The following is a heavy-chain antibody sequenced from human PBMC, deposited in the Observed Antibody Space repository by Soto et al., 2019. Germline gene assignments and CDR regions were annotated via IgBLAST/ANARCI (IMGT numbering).Heavy chain of an antibody. D-gene: IGHD1-7*01. Sequence: SETLSLTCTVSGGSISSSSYYWGWIRQPPGKGLEWIGSIYYSGSTYYNPSLKSRVTISVDTSKNQFSLKLSSVTAADTAVYYCARGGQLELRWSYGMDVWGQGTTVTVSS. CDR3: ARGGQLELRWSYGMDV. V-gene: IGHV4-39*01. J-gene: IGHJ6*02. CDR1: GGSISSSSYY. CDR2: IYYSGST.